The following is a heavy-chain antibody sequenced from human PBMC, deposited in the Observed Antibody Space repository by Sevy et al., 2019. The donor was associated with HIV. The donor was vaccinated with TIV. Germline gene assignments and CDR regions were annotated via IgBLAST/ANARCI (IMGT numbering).Heavy chain of an antibody. V-gene: IGHV3-30*04. CDR1: GFTFSSYA. CDR2: ISYDGSNK. J-gene: IGHJ3*02. D-gene: IGHD3-10*01. CDR3: ARPYGSGSWEAFDI. Sequence: GGSLRLSCAASGFTFSSYAMHWVRQAPGKGLEWVAVISYDGSNKYYADSVKGRFTISRDNSKNTLYLQMNSLRAEETAVYYCARPYGSGSWEAFDIWGQGTMVTVSS.